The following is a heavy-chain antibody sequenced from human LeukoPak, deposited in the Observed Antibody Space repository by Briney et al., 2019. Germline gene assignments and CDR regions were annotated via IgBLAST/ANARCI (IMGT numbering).Heavy chain of an antibody. CDR1: GGSISSGSYY. J-gene: IGHJ5*02. CDR3: ARSSYDYVWGSYRPNNWFDP. Sequence: SETLSLTCTVSGGSISSGSYYWSWIRQPAGTGLEWIGRIYTSGSTNYNPSLKSRVTISVDTSKNQFSLKLSSVTAADTAVYYCARSSYDYVWGSYRPNNWFDPWGQGTLVTVSS. D-gene: IGHD3-16*02. V-gene: IGHV4-61*02. CDR2: IYTSGST.